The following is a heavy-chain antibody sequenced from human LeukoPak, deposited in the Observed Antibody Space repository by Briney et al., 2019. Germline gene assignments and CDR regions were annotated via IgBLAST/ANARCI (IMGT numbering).Heavy chain of an antibody. CDR2: ISWDGGST. D-gene: IGHD3-3*01. V-gene: IGHV3-43D*04. CDR1: GFTFDDYA. Sequence: PGGSLRLSCAASGFTFDDYAMHWVRQAPGKGLEWVSLISWDGGSTYYADSVEGRFTISRDNSKNSLYLQMNSLRAEDTALYYCAEALTYYDFWNGFDPWGQGTLVTVSS. J-gene: IGHJ5*02. CDR3: AEALTYYDFWNGFDP.